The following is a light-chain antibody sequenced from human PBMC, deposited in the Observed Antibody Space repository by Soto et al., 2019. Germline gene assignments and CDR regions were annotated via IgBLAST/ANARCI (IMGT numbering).Light chain of an antibody. CDR1: QSVLYSSNNKKY. Sequence: DIVMTQSPDSLAVSLGERATINCKSSQSVLYSSNNKKYLAWYQQKPGQPPKLLIYWASTRESGVPDRFSGSGSGTDFTLTISILQAEDVAVYYCQQYYSTPWTFGQGTKVEIK. CDR3: QQYYSTPWT. V-gene: IGKV4-1*01. J-gene: IGKJ1*01. CDR2: WAS.